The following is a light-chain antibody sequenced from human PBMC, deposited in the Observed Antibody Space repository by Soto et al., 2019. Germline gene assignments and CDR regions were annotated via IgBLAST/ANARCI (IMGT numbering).Light chain of an antibody. CDR1: QSISSY. V-gene: IGKV1-39*01. CDR2: AAS. CDR3: QQSYSTPLT. J-gene: IGKJ4*01. Sequence: DIQMTQSPSSLSASVGDRVTITCRASQSISSYLNWYQQKPGKAPKLLIYAASSLQSGVPSRFSGSGSRTDFTLTISSLQPEDFATYYCQQSYSTPLTFDGGTKVEIK.